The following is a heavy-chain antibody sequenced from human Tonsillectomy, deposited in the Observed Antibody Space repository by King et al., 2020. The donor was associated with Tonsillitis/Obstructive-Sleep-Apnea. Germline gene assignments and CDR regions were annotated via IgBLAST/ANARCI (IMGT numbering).Heavy chain of an antibody. Sequence: VQLVESGGGVVQPGRSLRLSCAASGFTSTNYAMHWVRQAPGKGLEWVAVISYDGRNKYYADSVKGRFTISRDNSKNTLYLQMNSLRAEDTAVYYCAGDCGDLEFYYMDVWGKGTTVTVSS. CDR1: GFTSTNYA. CDR2: ISYDGRNK. D-gene: IGHD3-3*01. J-gene: IGHJ6*03. V-gene: IGHV3-30*04. CDR3: AGDCGDLEFYYMDV.